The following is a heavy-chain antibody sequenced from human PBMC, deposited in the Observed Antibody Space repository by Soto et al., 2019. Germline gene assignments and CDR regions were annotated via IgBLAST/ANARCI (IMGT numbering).Heavy chain of an antibody. J-gene: IGHJ3*02. CDR3: AREGIAAAGADAFDI. D-gene: IGHD6-13*01. Sequence: QVQLVESGGGVVQPGRSLRLSCAASGFTFSSYAMHWVRQAPGKGLEWVAVISYDGSNKYYADSVKGRFTISRDNSKNTLYLQMNGLRAEDTAVYYCAREGIAAAGADAFDIWGQGTMVTVSS. CDR1: GFTFSSYA. V-gene: IGHV3-30-3*01. CDR2: ISYDGSNK.